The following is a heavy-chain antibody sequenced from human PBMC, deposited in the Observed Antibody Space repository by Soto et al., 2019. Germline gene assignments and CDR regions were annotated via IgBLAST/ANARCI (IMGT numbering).Heavy chain of an antibody. Sequence: VQLQGSGPGLVKPSQTLSRTCTVSGASVNTGDYYWSYIRQSPGKGLEWLGYIFYSGDTYYNPSLKSRATTSLNTSRNQISLTLTSVTDADTAVYFCVGAGTTDDFWGQGTLVTVSS. V-gene: IGHV4-30-4*01. CDR2: IFYSGDT. CDR3: VGAGTTDDF. CDR1: GASVNTGDYY. J-gene: IGHJ1*01. D-gene: IGHD1-7*01.